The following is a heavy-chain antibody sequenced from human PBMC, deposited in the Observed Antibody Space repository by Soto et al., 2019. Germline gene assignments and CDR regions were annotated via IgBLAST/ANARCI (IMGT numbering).Heavy chain of an antibody. CDR1: GGSISSYY. J-gene: IGHJ5*02. V-gene: IGHV4-59*08. D-gene: IGHD1-1*01. CDR3: AGHTPTHTLQLSTGWFDP. CDR2: IYYSGST. Sequence: QVQLQESGPGLVKPSETLSLTCTVSGGSISSYYWSWIRQPPGKGLEWIGYIYYSGSTNYNPSLKSRVTISVDTSKNQFSLKLSSVTAADTAVYYCAGHTPTHTLQLSTGWFDPWGQGTLVTVSS.